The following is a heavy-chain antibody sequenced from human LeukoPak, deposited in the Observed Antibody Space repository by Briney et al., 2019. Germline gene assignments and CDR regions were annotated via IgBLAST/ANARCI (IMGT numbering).Heavy chain of an antibody. V-gene: IGHV1-46*01. CDR2: INPSGDST. Sequence: ASVKVSCKASGYTFTINHIHWVRQAPGQGLEWMGVINPSGDSTTYAQNFQGRVTMTRDTSTSTAYMELRSLRSDDTAVYYCARERRNYYDSSGYYPDYWGQGTLVTVSS. J-gene: IGHJ4*02. CDR1: GYTFTINH. CDR3: ARERRNYYDSSGYYPDY. D-gene: IGHD3-22*01.